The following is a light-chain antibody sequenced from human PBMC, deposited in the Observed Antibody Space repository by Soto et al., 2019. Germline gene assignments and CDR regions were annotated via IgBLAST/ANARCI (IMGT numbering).Light chain of an antibody. Sequence: DIQMTQSPYSLSASVGDRVTITCRASQSIRSYLNWYQQKPGKAPKLLIYAASSLQSGVPSRFSGSGSGTDFTLTISSLQPEDFATYYCQQRYSTPYTFGQGTKLEIK. V-gene: IGKV1-39*01. CDR1: QSIRSY. CDR2: AAS. CDR3: QQRYSTPYT. J-gene: IGKJ2*01.